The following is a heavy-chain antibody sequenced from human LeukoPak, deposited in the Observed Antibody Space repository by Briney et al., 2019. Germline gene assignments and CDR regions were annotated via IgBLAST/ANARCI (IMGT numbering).Heavy chain of an antibody. D-gene: IGHD1-26*01. V-gene: IGHV1-18*01. CDR2: ISAYNGNT. J-gene: IGHJ3*02. CDR3: ASGLIVGALSGNDAFDI. CDR1: GYTFTSYG. Sequence: GASVKVSCKASGYTFTSYGISWVRQAPGQGLEWMGWISAYNGNTNYAQKLQGRVTMTTDTSTSTAYMELRSLRSDDTAVYYCASGLIVGALSGNDAFDIWGQGTMVTVSS.